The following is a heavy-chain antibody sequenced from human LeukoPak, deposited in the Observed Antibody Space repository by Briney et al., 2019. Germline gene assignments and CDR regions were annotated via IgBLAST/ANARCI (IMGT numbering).Heavy chain of an antibody. J-gene: IGHJ4*02. CDR3: ARDRAHYYDSSGYYYATYYFDY. CDR1: GYTFTSYA. D-gene: IGHD3-22*01. V-gene: IGHV1-3*03. Sequence: GASVNVSCKACGYTFTSYARHWVRHAPGQRLEWMGGINAGNGITKYSQECQGGVTITRGTSASAVYLELTSLRSEDMAVYYCARDRAHYYDSSGYYYATYYFDYWGQGTLLTVSS. CDR2: INAGNGIT.